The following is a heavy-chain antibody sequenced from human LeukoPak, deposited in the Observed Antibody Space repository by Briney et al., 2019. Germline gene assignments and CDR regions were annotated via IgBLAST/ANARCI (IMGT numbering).Heavy chain of an antibody. D-gene: IGHD2-2*01. Sequence: GGSLRLSCAASGFTFSSYWMSWVRQAPGKGLEWVANIKQDGSEKYYVDSVKGRFTISRDNAKNSLYLQMNSLRAEDTAVYYCARDGCSSTSCLDYYYGMDVWGQGTTVTVSS. CDR2: IKQDGSEK. J-gene: IGHJ6*02. CDR3: ARDGCSSTSCLDYYYGMDV. V-gene: IGHV3-7*01. CDR1: GFTFSSYW.